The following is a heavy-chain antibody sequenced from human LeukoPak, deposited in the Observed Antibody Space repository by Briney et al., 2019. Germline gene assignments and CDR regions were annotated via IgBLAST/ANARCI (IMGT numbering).Heavy chain of an antibody. V-gene: IGHV3-23*01. CDR3: ARDKVLLWFGESIYYFDY. J-gene: IGHJ4*02. CDR1: GFTFSSYA. CDR2: ISGSGGST. D-gene: IGHD3-10*01. Sequence: PGGSLRLSCAASGFTFSSYAMSWVRQAPGKGLEWVSAISGSGGSTYYADSVKGRFTISRDNSKNTLYLQMNSLRSEDTAVYYCARDKVLLWFGESIYYFDYWGQGTLVTVSS.